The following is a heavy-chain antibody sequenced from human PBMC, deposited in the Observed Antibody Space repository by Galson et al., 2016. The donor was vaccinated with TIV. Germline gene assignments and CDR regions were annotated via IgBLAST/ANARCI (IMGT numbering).Heavy chain of an antibody. CDR3: ARATISIFGLATSYYFDY. D-gene: IGHD3-3*01. V-gene: IGHV2-70*17. Sequence: PALVKPTQTLTLTCTFSGFSLSTYGMSVGWIRQPPGKALEWLARIDWDDDKFYNSSLKTRLTISKDISRNQVVLTMTNMDTVDTATYYCARATISIFGLATSYYFDYWGQGTLVTVSS. CDR1: GFSLSTYGMS. J-gene: IGHJ4*02. CDR2: IDWDDDK.